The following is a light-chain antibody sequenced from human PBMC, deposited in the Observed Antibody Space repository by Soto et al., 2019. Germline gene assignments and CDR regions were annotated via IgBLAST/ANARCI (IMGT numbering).Light chain of an antibody. J-gene: IGKJ2*01. Sequence: EIVLTQSPGTLSLSPGERATLSCRASQSVSSTYLAWYQQKPGQAPRLLIYGASSRASGTPDRFSGSGSGTDFTLPISRLEPEDFAVYYCHQYCASPIYTFGQGTKLEIK. CDR3: HQYCASPIYT. CDR2: GAS. CDR1: QSVSSTY. V-gene: IGKV3-20*01.